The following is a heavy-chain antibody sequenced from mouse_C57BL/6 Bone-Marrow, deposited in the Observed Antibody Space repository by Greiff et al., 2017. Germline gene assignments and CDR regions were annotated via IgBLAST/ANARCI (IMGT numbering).Heavy chain of an antibody. CDR3: ARGDGYYRFAY. CDR1: GFTFSDYY. D-gene: IGHD2-3*01. J-gene: IGHJ3*01. CDR2: INDDGSST. V-gene: IGHV5-16*01. Sequence: EVQGVQSEGGLVQPGSSMKLSCTASGFTFSDYYMAWVRQVPEKGLEWIANINDDGSSTNYLDSLKSRFIISRDNAKNILYLQISRLKSEDTATYYCARGDGYYRFAYWGQGTLVTVSA.